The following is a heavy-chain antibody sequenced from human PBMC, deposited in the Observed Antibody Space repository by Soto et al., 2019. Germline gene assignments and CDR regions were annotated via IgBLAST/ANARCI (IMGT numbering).Heavy chain of an antibody. V-gene: IGHV3-21*01. Sequence: EVQLVESGGGLVKPGGSLRLSCAASGFTFSTYNMNWVRQAPGKGLEWVASISSTSVYMYYANSLKGRFTISRANAKSSLYLQVNSLXAXXXXXXXXXXXXXXXXXMXXGQGTLVTVSS. CDR2: ISSTSVYM. CDR1: GFTFSTYN. CDR3: XXXXXXXXXMX. J-gene: IGHJ4*02.